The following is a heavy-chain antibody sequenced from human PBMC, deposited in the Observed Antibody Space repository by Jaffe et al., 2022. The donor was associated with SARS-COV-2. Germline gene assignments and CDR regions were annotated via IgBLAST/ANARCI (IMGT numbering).Heavy chain of an antibody. J-gene: IGHJ4*02. V-gene: IGHV2-26*01. Sequence: QVTLKESGPVLVKPTETLTLTCTVSGFSLSNARMGVSWIRQPPGKALEWLAHIFSNDEKSYSTSLKSRLTISKDTSKSQVVLTMTNMDPVDTATYYCARIRKYYYDSSGYSDYWGQGTLVTVSS. D-gene: IGHD3-22*01. CDR2: IFSNDEK. CDR3: ARIRKYYYDSSGYSDY. CDR1: GFSLSNARMG.